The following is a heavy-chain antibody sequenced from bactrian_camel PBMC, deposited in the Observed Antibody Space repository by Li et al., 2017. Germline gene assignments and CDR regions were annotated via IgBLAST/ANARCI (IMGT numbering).Heavy chain of an antibody. CDR1: DTSNC. Sequence: DVQLVESGGGSVQAGGSLTLSCTYSDTSNCMGWFRQASEKEREGVATIYSRSGGTYYADSVKGRFTISQDNAKNTLYLQMNSLKPEDTDMYYCAYRRGQTYRSPRNVAGFPYRGQGTQVTVS. CDR3: AYRRGQTYRSPRNVAGFPY. D-gene: IGHD1*01. V-gene: IGHV3S31*01. J-gene: IGHJ4*01. CDR2: IYSRSGGT.